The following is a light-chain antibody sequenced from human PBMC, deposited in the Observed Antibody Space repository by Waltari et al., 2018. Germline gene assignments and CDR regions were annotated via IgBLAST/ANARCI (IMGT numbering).Light chain of an antibody. CDR3: QQYNRWPPLT. V-gene: IGKV3-15*01. CDR1: QNIDNN. CDR2: GAS. J-gene: IGKJ4*01. Sequence: VMTQSPAALSVSPGERVTLSCKASQNIDNNLAWYQQKPGQSPRLLIYGASSRATVVPARFSGSGSGTEFTLTISSLQSEDCAVFYCQQYNRWPPLTFGGGTKVEIK.